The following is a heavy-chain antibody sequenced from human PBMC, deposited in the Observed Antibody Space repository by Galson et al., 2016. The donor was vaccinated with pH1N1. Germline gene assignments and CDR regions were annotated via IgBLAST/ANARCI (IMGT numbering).Heavy chain of an antibody. CDR2: IYWNYDE. D-gene: IGHD5-12*01. Sequence: PALVKPTQTLTLTCTFSGFSLTDLGVGVGWIRQPPGKAPEWLALIYWNYDERYRPSLKSRLTLTKDTSKNQVALTWTNMDPVDTATYYCAHTPALFNSGLFREAYYFDYWGQRTLVTVSS. CDR3: AHTPALFNSGLFREAYYFDY. J-gene: IGHJ4*02. CDR1: GFSLTDLGVG. V-gene: IGHV2-5*01.